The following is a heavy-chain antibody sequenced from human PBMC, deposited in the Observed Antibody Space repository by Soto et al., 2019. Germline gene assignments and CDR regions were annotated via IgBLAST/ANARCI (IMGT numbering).Heavy chain of an antibody. CDR1: GFTFTSSA. D-gene: IGHD1-26*01. V-gene: IGHV1-58*01. Sequence: SVKVSCKASGFTFTSSAVQWVRQARGQRLEWIGWIVVGSGNTNYAQKFQERVTITRDMSTSTAYMELSSLRSEDMAVYYCAADGIVGPTGAFDIWGQGTMVTVSS. CDR3: AADGIVGPTGAFDI. J-gene: IGHJ3*02. CDR2: IVVGSGNT.